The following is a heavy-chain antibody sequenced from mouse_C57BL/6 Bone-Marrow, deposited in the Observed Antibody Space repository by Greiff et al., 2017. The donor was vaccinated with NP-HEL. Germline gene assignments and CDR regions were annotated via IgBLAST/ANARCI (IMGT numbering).Heavy chain of an antibody. D-gene: IGHD4-1*01. CDR2: ISSGSSTI. CDR1: GFTFSDYG. V-gene: IGHV5-17*01. Sequence: DVMLVESGGGLVKPGGSLKLSCAASGFTFSDYGMHWVRQAPEKGLEWVAYISSGSSTIYYADTVKGRFTISRDNAKNILFLQMTSLRSEDTAMYYCAVGPGFAYWGQGTLVTVSA. CDR3: AVGPGFAY. J-gene: IGHJ3*01.